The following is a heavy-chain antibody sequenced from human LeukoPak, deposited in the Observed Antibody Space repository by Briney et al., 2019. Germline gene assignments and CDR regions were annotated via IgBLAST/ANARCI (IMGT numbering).Heavy chain of an antibody. J-gene: IGHJ4*02. CDR2: VYYTGDA. Sequence: SETLSLTCTVSGGSISLYYWSWIRQPPGKGLEWIAYVYYTGDANYNPSLKSRVTISVDTSKNQLSLKLSSVTAADTAVYYCARLGGWLQPFDYWGQGTLVTVSS. CDR1: GGSISLYY. V-gene: IGHV4-59*01. D-gene: IGHD5-24*01. CDR3: ARLGGWLQPFDY.